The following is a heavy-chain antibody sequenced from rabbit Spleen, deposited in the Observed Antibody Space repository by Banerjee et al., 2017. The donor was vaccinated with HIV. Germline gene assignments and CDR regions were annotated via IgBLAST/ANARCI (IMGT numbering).Heavy chain of an antibody. D-gene: IGHD4-2*01. V-gene: IGHV1S45*01. CDR3: ARDAAGREDFNL. CDR2: IDVAKYGTS. J-gene: IGHJ4*01. CDR1: GFDFSTYS. Sequence: QEQLVESGGGLVQPGGSLKLSCKASGFDFSTYSMSWVRQAPGKGLEWIACIDVAKYGTSYYTSWAKGRFTISKTSSTTVTLHMTSLTVADTATYFCARDAAGREDFNLWGPGTLVTVS.